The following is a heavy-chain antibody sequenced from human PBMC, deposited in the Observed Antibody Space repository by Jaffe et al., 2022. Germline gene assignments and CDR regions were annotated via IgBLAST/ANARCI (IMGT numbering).Heavy chain of an antibody. V-gene: IGHV4-34*01. Sequence: QVQLQQWGAGLLKPSETLSLTCAVYGGSFSGYYWSWIRQPPGKGLEWIGEINHSGSTNYNPSLKSRVTISVDTSKNQFSLKLSSVTAADTAVYYCASMEGCSGGSCYSFDYWGQGTLVTVSS. CDR1: GGSFSGYY. CDR2: INHSGST. D-gene: IGHD2-15*01. CDR3: ASMEGCSGGSCYSFDY. J-gene: IGHJ4*02.